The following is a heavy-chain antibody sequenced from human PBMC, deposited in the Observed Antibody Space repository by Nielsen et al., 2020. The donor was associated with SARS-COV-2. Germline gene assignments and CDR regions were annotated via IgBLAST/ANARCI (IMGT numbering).Heavy chain of an antibody. J-gene: IGHJ5*02. CDR2: IYSSGTT. V-gene: IGHV4-39*01. D-gene: IGHD5-12*01. CDR3: ARHAIYSDFDQHFDP. CDR1: GGSITSRDYY. Sequence: SETLSLTCTVSGGSITSRDYYWGWIRQPPGKGLEWIGSIYSSGTTYYTPSLKSRVTMSVDTSKNDFSLKVTSVTAADTAVYYCARHAIYSDFDQHFDPWGQGTLVTVPS.